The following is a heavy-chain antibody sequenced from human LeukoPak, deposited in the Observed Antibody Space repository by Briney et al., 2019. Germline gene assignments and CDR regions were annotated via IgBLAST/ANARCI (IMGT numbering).Heavy chain of an antibody. CDR3: ARDSGATPGYYYGMDV. Sequence: GGSLRLSCAASGFTFSSYTMNWVRQAPGKGLEWVSSISSSSSNIYYADSVKGRFTISRDNAKNSLYLQMNSLRAEDTAVYYCARDSGATPGYYYGMDVWGKGPRSPSPQ. CDR2: ISSSSSNI. D-gene: IGHD4-17*01. J-gene: IGHJ6*01. CDR1: GFTFSSYT. V-gene: IGHV3-21*01.